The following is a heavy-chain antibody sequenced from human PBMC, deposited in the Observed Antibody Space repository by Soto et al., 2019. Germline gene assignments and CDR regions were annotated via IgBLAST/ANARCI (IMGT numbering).Heavy chain of an antibody. J-gene: IGHJ4*02. V-gene: IGHV1-18*01. Sequence: QVQLVQSGPEVKKPEASVKVSCKASGNTFASHGFSWVRQAPGQGLEWMGWISGFNGQTNYALKFQGRVTLTTDTSASTADMELRILRSDDTAVYFCARVDPRGVAVVRDYWGQGTLVTVSS. CDR2: ISGFNGQT. D-gene: IGHD3-3*01. CDR3: ARVDPRGVAVVRDY. CDR1: GNTFASHG.